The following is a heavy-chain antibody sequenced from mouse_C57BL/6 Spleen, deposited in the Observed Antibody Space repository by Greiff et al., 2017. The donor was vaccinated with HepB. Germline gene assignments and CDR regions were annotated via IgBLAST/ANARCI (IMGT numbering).Heavy chain of an antibody. D-gene: IGHD1-1*01. V-gene: IGHV1-64*01. J-gene: IGHJ4*01. CDR2: IHPNSGST. CDR1: GYTFTSYW. CDR3: AREDYGSEENYAMDY. Sequence: QVQLQQPGAELVKPGASVKLSCKASGYTFTSYWMHWVKQRPGQGLEWIGMIHPNSGSTNYNEKFKSKATLTVDKSSSTAYMQLSSLTSEDSAVYYCAREDYGSEENYAMDYWGQGTSVTVSS.